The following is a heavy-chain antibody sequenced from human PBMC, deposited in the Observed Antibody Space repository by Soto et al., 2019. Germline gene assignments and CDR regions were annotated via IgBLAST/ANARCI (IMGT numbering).Heavy chain of an antibody. CDR3: ARQHPLDSRVWYI. V-gene: IGHV5-51*01. J-gene: IGHJ4*02. CDR1: GSTFSSYS. D-gene: IGHD6-19*01. Sequence: GESLKISCKASGSTFSSYSLGWVRHMPGKGLQWMGNIFSSDSSAKYNPSFQGQVTISADRSTTTAYLQWSSLKASDTAIYYCARQHPLDSRVWYIWGQGTLVTVSS. CDR2: IFSSDSSA.